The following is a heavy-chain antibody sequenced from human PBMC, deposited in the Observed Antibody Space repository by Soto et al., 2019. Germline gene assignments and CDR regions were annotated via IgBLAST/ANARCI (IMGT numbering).Heavy chain of an antibody. D-gene: IGHD4-4*01. V-gene: IGHV3-30*18. CDR3: AKDPTSTVTTYY. Sequence: GGSLRLSCAASGFTFSSYGMHWVRQAPGKGLEWVAVISYDGSNKYYADSVKGRFTISRDNSKNTLYLQMNSLRAEDTAVYYCAKDPTSTVTTYYWGQGTLVTVSS. CDR2: ISYDGSNK. J-gene: IGHJ4*02. CDR1: GFTFSSYG.